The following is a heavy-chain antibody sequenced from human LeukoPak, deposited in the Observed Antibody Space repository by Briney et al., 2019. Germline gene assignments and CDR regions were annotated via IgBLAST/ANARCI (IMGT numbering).Heavy chain of an antibody. D-gene: IGHD3-10*01. CDR1: GITLSNYG. V-gene: IGHV3-23*01. CDR3: ARDLGGGDY. CDR2: IGGSAGGT. J-gene: IGHJ4*02. Sequence: PGGSLRLSCGVSGITLSNYGMTWVRQAPGKGLEWVSAIGGSAGGTYHADSVKGRFTISRDNSKNTLYLQMNSLRAEDTAVYYCARDLGGGDYGGQGTLVTVSS.